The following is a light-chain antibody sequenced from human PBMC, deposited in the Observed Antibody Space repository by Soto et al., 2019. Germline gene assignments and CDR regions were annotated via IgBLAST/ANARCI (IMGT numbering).Light chain of an antibody. V-gene: IGKV1-5*03. Sequence: IHMTHSPSTLSASVLYRVTITCRASQSISNWLAWYQQKPGKAPKLLIYKASSLESGVPSRFSGSGSGTEFTLTISSLQPDDFATYYCQQYNSYSTFGQGTKVDIK. J-gene: IGKJ1*01. CDR2: KAS. CDR3: QQYNSYST. CDR1: QSISNW.